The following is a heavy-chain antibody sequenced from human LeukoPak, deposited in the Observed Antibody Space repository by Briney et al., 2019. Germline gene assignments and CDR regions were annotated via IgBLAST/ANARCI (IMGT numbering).Heavy chain of an antibody. CDR2: IYTSGST. J-gene: IGHJ4*02. V-gene: IGHV4-4*07. Sequence: SETLSLTCTVSGGSISSYYWSWIRQPAGKGLEWIGRIYTSGSTNYNPSLKSRVTMSVDTSKNQFSLKLSFVTAADTAVYYCARDTYYYDSSGYSPFDYWGQGTLVTVSS. D-gene: IGHD3-22*01. CDR1: GGSISSYY. CDR3: ARDTYYYDSSGYSPFDY.